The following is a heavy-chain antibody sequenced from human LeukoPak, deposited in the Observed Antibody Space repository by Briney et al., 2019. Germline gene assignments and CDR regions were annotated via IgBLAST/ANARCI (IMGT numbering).Heavy chain of an antibody. CDR2: IRSKAYRGTT. J-gene: IGHJ6*02. D-gene: IGHD1-1*01. V-gene: IGHV3-49*04. CDR3: ARGPIQLWIHNAMDV. CDR1: GFTFGDHA. Sequence: GRSLRLSCTGSGFTFGDHAMSWVRRAPGKGLEWVGFIRSKAYRGTTEYAASVKGRFTISRDDSASTAYLQMNSLKTEDTAVYYCARGPIQLWIHNAMDVWGQGTAVTVSS.